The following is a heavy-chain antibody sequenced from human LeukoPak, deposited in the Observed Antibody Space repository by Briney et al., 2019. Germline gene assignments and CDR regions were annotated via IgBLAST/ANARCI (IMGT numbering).Heavy chain of an antibody. CDR2: ISGSGGST. Sequence: GGSLRLSCAASGFTFSSYAMSWVRQAPGKGLGWVSAISGSGGSTYYADSVKGRFTISRDNSKNTLYLQMNSLRAEDTAVYYCAKTGHDYVWGSYRYYFDYWGQGTLVTVSS. CDR3: AKTGHDYVWGSYRYYFDY. V-gene: IGHV3-23*01. D-gene: IGHD3-16*02. CDR1: GFTFSSYA. J-gene: IGHJ4*02.